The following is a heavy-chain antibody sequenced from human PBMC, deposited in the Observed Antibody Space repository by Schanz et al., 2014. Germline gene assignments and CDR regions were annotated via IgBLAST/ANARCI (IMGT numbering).Heavy chain of an antibody. CDR2: IKQDGIEK. CDR3: ARGTPFLCDY. CDR1: GFTFGNFF. J-gene: IGHJ4*02. D-gene: IGHD3-16*01. V-gene: IGHV3-7*01. Sequence: EVQLVESGGGLIQPGGSLRLSCAASGFTFGNFFMSWVRQAPGKGLEWVANIKQDGIEKYYVDSVKGRFTISRDSARNSLYLQMSRLRAEDTAVYYCARGTPFLCDYWGQGTLVTVSS.